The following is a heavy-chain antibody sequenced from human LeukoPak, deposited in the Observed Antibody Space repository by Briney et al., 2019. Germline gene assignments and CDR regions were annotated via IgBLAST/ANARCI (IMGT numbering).Heavy chain of an antibody. CDR3: ARDRVDRFGPRFDP. CDR2: ISYNGIT. J-gene: IGHJ5*02. V-gene: IGHV4-59*01. Sequence: SETLSLTCSVSGGSIRSDYWSWIRQPPGKGLEWIGYISYNGITNYNPSLKSRLTMSVGTSKSQFSLKLSSLTAADTAVYYCARDRVDRFGPRFDPWGPGTLVTVSS. D-gene: IGHD5-12*01. CDR1: GGSIRSDY.